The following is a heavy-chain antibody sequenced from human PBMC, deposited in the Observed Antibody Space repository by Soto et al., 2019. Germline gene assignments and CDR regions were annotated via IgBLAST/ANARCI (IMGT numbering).Heavy chain of an antibody. CDR2: IYYSGST. V-gene: IGHV4-39*01. J-gene: IGHJ5*02. CDR1: GGSISSSSYY. D-gene: IGHD2-2*01. CDR3: ATLNCSSTSCYESGGWNWFEP. Sequence: SETLSLTCTVSGGSISSSSYYWGWIRQPPGKGLEWIGSIYYSGSTYYNPSLKSRVTISVDTSKNQFSLKLSSVTAADTAVYYCATLNCSSTSCYESGGWNWFEPWGQGTLVTVSS.